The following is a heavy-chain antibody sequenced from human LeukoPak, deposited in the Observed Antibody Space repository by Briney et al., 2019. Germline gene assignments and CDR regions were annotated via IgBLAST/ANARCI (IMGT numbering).Heavy chain of an antibody. Sequence: GGSLRLSCAASGFTFSSYGMSWVRQAPGKGLEWVSSISSSSSYIYYADSVKGRFTISRDNAKNSLYLQMNSLRAEDTAVYYCARGTTGILRYFDWLPQPNWFDPWGQGTLVTVSS. V-gene: IGHV3-21*01. J-gene: IGHJ5*02. CDR2: ISSSSSYI. CDR1: GFTFSSYG. CDR3: ARGTTGILRYFDWLPQPNWFDP. D-gene: IGHD3-9*01.